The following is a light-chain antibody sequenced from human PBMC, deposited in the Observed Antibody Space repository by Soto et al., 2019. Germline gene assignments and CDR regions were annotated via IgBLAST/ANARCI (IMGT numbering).Light chain of an antibody. Sequence: EIVLTQSPATLSLSPGERATLSCRASQSVFRSLAWYQQRPGQAPRLLISDASNRATGVPARFSGSGSGTDFTLTISSLEPEDFAVYYCQQYNNWALVIFGGGTKVDIK. V-gene: IGKV3-11*01. CDR1: QSVFRS. CDR2: DAS. CDR3: QQYNNWALVI. J-gene: IGKJ4*01.